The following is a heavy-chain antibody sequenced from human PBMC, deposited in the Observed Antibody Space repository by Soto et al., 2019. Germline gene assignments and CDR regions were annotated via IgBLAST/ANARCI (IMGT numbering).Heavy chain of an antibody. Sequence: ASETLSLTCTVSGDSISSYYWSWIRQPAGKGLEWIGRIYTSGSTNYNPSLKSRVTMSVDTSKNQFSLKLSSVTAADTAVYYCASSPGAAAFDYWGPGTLVTVSS. CDR1: GDSISSYY. CDR2: IYTSGST. CDR3: ASSPGAAAFDY. J-gene: IGHJ4*02. V-gene: IGHV4-4*07.